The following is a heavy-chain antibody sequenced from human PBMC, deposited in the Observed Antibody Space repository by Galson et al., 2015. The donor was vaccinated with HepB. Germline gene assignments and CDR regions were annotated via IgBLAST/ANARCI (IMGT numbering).Heavy chain of an antibody. CDR1: GFTFSSYA. Sequence: SLRLSCAASGFTFSSYAMSWVRQAPGKGLEWVSAISGSGGSTYYADSVKGRFTISRDNSKNTLYLQMNSLRAEDTAVYYCAKGVVYVEMATGYWGQGTLVTVSS. D-gene: IGHD5-24*01. CDR2: ISGSGGST. CDR3: AKGVVYVEMATGY. J-gene: IGHJ4*02. V-gene: IGHV3-23*01.